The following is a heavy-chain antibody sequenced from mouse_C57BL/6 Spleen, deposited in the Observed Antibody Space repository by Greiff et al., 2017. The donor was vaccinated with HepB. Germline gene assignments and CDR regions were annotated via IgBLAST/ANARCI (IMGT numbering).Heavy chain of an antibody. CDR1: GYSITSGYY. J-gene: IGHJ3*01. CDR2: ISYDGSN. Sequence: ESGPGLVKPSQSLSLTCSVTGYSITSGYYWNWIRQFPGNKLEWMGYISYDGSNNYNPSLKNRISITRDTSKNQFFLKLNSVTTEDTATYYCARAHYSNPFAYWGQGTLVTVSA. D-gene: IGHD2-5*01. V-gene: IGHV3-6*01. CDR3: ARAHYSNPFAY.